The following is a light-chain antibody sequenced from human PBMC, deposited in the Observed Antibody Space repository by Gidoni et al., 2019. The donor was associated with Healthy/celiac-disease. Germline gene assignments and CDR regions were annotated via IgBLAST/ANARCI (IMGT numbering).Light chain of an antibody. CDR2: ENN. Sequence: QSVVTQPPSVSAVPGQKVTISYSGSSSNIGNDYVSWYQHHPGTAPKLLIYENNKRPSGIPDRFSGSTSGTSATLGITGRQTGDEADYYCGTSDSSLSAGVFGGGTKLTVL. V-gene: IGLV1-51*02. CDR3: GTSDSSLSAGV. CDR1: SSNIGNDY. J-gene: IGLJ2*01.